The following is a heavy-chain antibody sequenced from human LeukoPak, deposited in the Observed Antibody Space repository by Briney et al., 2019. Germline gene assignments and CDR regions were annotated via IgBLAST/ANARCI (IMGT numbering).Heavy chain of an antibody. V-gene: IGHV3-48*01. J-gene: IGHJ5*02. CDR3: ARGLDP. CDR1: GFTFSSYS. CDR2: ISSLSSTI. Sequence: GGSLLLSCAGSGFTFSSYSMNWVRPAPGEGLEGISYISSLSSTIYYADPVKGRFSISRHNAKNSLYLQMNSLRAEDTAMYYCARGLDPWGQGTLVTVSS.